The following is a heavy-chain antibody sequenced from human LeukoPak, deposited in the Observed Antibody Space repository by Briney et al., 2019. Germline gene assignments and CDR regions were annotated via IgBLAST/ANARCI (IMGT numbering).Heavy chain of an antibody. CDR1: GLTFSNAW. D-gene: IGHD2-8*02. CDR3: ATYRQVLLPFES. J-gene: IGHJ4*02. CDR2: IFPSGGEI. V-gene: IGHV3-23*01. Sequence: GGSLRLSCAASGLTFSNAWMSWVRQVPGKGLEWVSSIFPSGGEIHYADSVRGRFTISRDNSKSTLSLQMNSLRAEDTAIYYCATYRQVLLPFESWGQGTLVTVSS.